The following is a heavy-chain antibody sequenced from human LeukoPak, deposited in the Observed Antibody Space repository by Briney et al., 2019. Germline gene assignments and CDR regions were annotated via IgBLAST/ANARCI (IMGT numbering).Heavy chain of an antibody. CDR3: AKDLSRPDCSGGACYPFAC. J-gene: IGHJ4*02. Sequence: HPGGSLRLSCAASGFTFSSYGMHWVRQAPGKGLEWVAVIWYDGSNKYYADSVKGRFTISRDNSKNTVYLQMNSLRAEDTAIYYCAKDLSRPDCSGGACYPFACWGQGTLVAVSS. CDR2: IWYDGSNK. CDR1: GFTFSSYG. D-gene: IGHD2-15*01. V-gene: IGHV3-33*06.